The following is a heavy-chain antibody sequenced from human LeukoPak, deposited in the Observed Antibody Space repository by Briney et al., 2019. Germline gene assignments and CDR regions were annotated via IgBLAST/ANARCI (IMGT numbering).Heavy chain of an antibody. V-gene: IGHV4-31*03. J-gene: IGHJ6*02. CDR1: GGSISSGGYY. Sequence: SQTLSLTCTVSGGSISSGGYYWSWIRQHPGKGLEWIGYIYYSGSTYYNPSLKSRVTISVDTSKNQFSLKLSSVTAADTAVCYCARDQDGRYCSGGSCYGMDVWGQGTTVTVSS. D-gene: IGHD2-15*01. CDR2: IYYSGST. CDR3: ARDQDGRYCSGGSCYGMDV.